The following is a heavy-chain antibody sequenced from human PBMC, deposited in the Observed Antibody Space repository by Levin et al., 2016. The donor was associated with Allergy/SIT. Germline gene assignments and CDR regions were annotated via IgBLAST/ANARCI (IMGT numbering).Heavy chain of an antibody. J-gene: IGHJ3*02. V-gene: IGHV3-33*01. CDR2: IWYDGSNK. D-gene: IGHD3-16*01. CDR3: ARERDDIRYDAFDI. Sequence: GGSLRLSCAASGFTFSSYGMHWVRQAPGKGLEWVAVIWYDGSNKYYADSVKGRFTISRDNSKNTLYLQMNSLRAEDTAVYYCARERDDIRYDAFDIWGQGTMVTVSS. CDR1: GFTFSSYG.